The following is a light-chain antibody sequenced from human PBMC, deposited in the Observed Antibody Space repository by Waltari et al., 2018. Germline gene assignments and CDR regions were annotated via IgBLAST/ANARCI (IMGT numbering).Light chain of an antibody. Sequence: QSVLTQSPSASGTPGQRVTISCSGSSSNIGANYVYWYPQFPGTAPRLLIYRSYQRPSGFTDRFSGSMSGTSASLAISGLRSEDEADYYCATWDDSLNAWVFGGGTRLTAL. CDR3: ATWDDSLNAWV. CDR2: RSY. J-gene: IGLJ3*02. V-gene: IGLV1-47*01. CDR1: SSNIGANY.